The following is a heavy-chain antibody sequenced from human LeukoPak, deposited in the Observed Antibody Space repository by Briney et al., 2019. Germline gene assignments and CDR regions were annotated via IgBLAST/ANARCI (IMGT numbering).Heavy chain of an antibody. Sequence: PGGSLRLSCAASGFTFSTCSMNWVRQAPGKGLEWISYISSASSYIQYADSVKGRFTISRDNANNSLSLQMNSLRADDTAIYYCARAPTTGFWGTSYVDYFDHWGQGILVTVSS. CDR2: ISSASSYI. D-gene: IGHD3-16*01. V-gene: IGHV3-21*01. CDR3: ARAPTTGFWGTSYVDYFDH. CDR1: GFTFSTCS. J-gene: IGHJ4*02.